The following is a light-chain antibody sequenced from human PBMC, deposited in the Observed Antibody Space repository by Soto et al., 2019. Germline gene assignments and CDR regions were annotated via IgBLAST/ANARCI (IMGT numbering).Light chain of an antibody. CDR1: SSDVGGYNY. Sequence: QSALTQPASVSGSPGQSITISCTGTSSDVGGYNYVSWYQQHPGKAPKLMIYEVSNRPSGVSNRFSGSKSGNKASLTISGLQAEDEADYCSSYTSSSTPYVFGTGTKLTVL. V-gene: IGLV2-14*01. CDR3: SSYTSSSTPYV. J-gene: IGLJ1*01. CDR2: EVS.